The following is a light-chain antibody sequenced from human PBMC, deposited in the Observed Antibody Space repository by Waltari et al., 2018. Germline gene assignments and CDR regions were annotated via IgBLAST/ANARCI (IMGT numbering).Light chain of an antibody. J-gene: IGLJ2*01. Sequence: QSVLTQPPSVSGAPGQRVTISCTGSSPNIGARYDVQGYQQLPGTAPKPLIFGSSNRPSGVPDRFSGSKSGTSASLAITGLQAEDEADYYCHSYDSSLSGSVFGGGTKLTVL. V-gene: IGLV1-40*01. CDR2: GSS. CDR3: HSYDSSLSGSV. CDR1: SPNIGARYD.